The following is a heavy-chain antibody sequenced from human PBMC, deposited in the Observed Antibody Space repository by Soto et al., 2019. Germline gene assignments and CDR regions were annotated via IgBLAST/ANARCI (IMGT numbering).Heavy chain of an antibody. D-gene: IGHD1-26*01. CDR1: GGSISSSNW. V-gene: IGHV4-4*02. Sequence: QVQLQESGPGLVKPSGTLSLTCAVSGGSISSSNWWSWVRQPPGKGLEWIGEIDHSESTNYNPSLKSRVTISVAKSKNQFSLKLSSVTAADTAVYSCAKVSGSYYYGMDVWGQGTTVTVSS. J-gene: IGHJ6*02. CDR3: AKVSGSYYYGMDV. CDR2: IDHSEST.